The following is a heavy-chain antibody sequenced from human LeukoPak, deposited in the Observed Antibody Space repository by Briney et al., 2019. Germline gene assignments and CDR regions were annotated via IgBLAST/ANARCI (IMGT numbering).Heavy chain of an antibody. Sequence: RASVKLPYNVSGYTLTELSIHWVRQAPGKGLEWMGGFDPEDGEKIYAQKFQGRVTMTEDTSTDTAYMGLSSLRSEDTAVYYCATGVLGYYDSSGRDAFDIWGQGTMVTVSS. CDR1: GYTLTELS. CDR2: FDPEDGEK. D-gene: IGHD3-22*01. V-gene: IGHV1-24*01. J-gene: IGHJ3*02. CDR3: ATGVLGYYDSSGRDAFDI.